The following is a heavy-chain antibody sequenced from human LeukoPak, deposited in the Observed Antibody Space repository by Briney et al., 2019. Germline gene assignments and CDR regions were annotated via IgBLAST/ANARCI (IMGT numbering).Heavy chain of an antibody. CDR3: ARGGVSSVYTWFAP. V-gene: IGHV3-74*03. D-gene: IGHD5-12*01. J-gene: IGHJ5*02. Sequence: GGSLRLSCAASGFTFSSYWMHWVRLAPGKGLVWVSRIKSNGSTTTYADSVEGRFTVSTDNANDTLYLQMNSLRAEDTAVYFCARGGVSSVYTWFAPWGQGTLVTVSS. CDR2: IKSNGSTT. CDR1: GFTFSSYW.